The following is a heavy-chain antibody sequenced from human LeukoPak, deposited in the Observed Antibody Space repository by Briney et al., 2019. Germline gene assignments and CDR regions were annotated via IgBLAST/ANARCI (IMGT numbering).Heavy chain of an antibody. V-gene: IGHV1-18*01. Sequence: ASVKVSCKASGYTFTNHGFTWVRQAPGQGLEWMGWISAYNGNTNYAQKFQGRVTMTTDTSTSTAYMELRSLRSDDTAVYYCARDLAGDYGDYWGQGTLVTVSS. CDR3: ARDLAGDYGDY. CDR1: GYTFTNHG. J-gene: IGHJ4*02. CDR2: ISAYNGNT. D-gene: IGHD3-10*01.